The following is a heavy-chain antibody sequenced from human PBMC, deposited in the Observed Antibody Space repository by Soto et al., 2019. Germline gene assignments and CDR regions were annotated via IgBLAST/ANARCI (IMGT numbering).Heavy chain of an antibody. CDR3: ARAEYYYDSSGYYKADAAFYHFDY. CDR1: GYTFTSYG. V-gene: IGHV1-18*04. CDR2: ISAYNGNT. D-gene: IGHD3-22*01. J-gene: IGHJ4*02. Sequence: ASVKVSCKASGYTFTSYGISWVRQAPGQGLEWMGWISAYNGNTNYAQKLQGRVTMTTDTSTSTAYMELRSLRSDDTAVYYCARAEYYYDSSGYYKADAAFYHFDYWGQGTLVTVSS.